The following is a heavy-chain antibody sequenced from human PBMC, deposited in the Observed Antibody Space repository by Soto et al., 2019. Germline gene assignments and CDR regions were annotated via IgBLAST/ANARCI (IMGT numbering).Heavy chain of an antibody. V-gene: IGHV2-26*01. Sequence: QVTLRESGPVLVKPTETLTLNCSVSGFSLDNAGMGVSWIRQPPGKALEWLAQSCSDGGAAYSTSLRSSLTIIKDTTNSQVFLTMPNMYPVDTSTYFCARILYAASIQEYYLDYWGPGTLHTVSS. J-gene: IGHJ4*02. CDR2: SCSDGGA. CDR1: GFSLDNAGMG. CDR3: ARILYAASIQEYYLDY. D-gene: IGHD2-8*01.